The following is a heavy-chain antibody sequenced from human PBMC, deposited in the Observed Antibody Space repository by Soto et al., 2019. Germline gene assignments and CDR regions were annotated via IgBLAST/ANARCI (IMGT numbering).Heavy chain of an antibody. CDR2: INHSANT. V-gene: IGHV4-34*01. J-gene: IGHJ6*02. CDR3: AIVRGLPCDSYYYYYIDV. D-gene: IGHD2-21*01. Sequence: PSGTLYLTCAAYGGSFSGYDWSWIRQPPGKGLEWIGEINHSANTNSTPSLKIPVTISVATSNTQLSLNLSSVTATDTAVYYCAIVRGLPCDSYYYYYIDVWGQGTTVTVSS. CDR1: GGSFSGYD.